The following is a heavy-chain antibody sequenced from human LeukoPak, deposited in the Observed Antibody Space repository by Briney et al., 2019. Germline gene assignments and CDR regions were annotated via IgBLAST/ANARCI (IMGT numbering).Heavy chain of an antibody. CDR2: INSDGSST. CDR3: ARSLTTLTYEGY. Sequence: GGSLRLSCAASGFTFSSYWMHWVRQAPGKGLVWVSRINSDGSSTSYADSVKGRFTVSRDNAKNSLFLQMNSLRAEDTAIYYCARSLTTLTYEGYWGQGTLVTVSS. V-gene: IGHV3-74*01. D-gene: IGHD1-1*01. CDR1: GFTFSSYW. J-gene: IGHJ4*02.